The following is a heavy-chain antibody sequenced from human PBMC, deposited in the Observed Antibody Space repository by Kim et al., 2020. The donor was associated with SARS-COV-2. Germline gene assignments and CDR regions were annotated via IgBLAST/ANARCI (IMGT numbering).Heavy chain of an antibody. CDR2: ISGSGGST. J-gene: IGHJ3*02. Sequence: GGSLRLSCAASGFTFSTYAMSWVRQAPGKGLEWVSSISGSGGSTYYADSVKGRFTISRDNSKNTLYLQMNSLRAEDTAVYYWAREEGEGATIFLVPGGFDIWGQGTMVTVSS. CDR3: AREEGEGATIFLVPGGFDI. D-gene: IGHD3-3*01. CDR1: GFTFSTYA. V-gene: IGHV3-23*01.